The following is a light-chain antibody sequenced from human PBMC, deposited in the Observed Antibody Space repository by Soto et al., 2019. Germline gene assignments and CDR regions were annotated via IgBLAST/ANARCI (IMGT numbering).Light chain of an antibody. CDR3: QSYDSSLSVVV. Sequence: QPVLTQPLSVSGAPGQRVTISCTGSSSNIGAGYDVHWYQQLPGTAPKLLIYGNSNRPSGVPDRFSGSKSGTSASLAITGLQAEDEADYYCQSYDSSLSVVVFGGGTQLTV. CDR1: SSNIGAGYD. CDR2: GNS. V-gene: IGLV1-40*01. J-gene: IGLJ2*01.